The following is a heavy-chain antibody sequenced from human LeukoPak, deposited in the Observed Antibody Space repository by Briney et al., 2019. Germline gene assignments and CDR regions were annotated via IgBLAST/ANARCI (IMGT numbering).Heavy chain of an antibody. CDR3: TRVGYIDEGIDY. D-gene: IGHD5-24*01. J-gene: IGHJ4*02. CDR2: INPDGNKK. CDR1: GLTFSSSW. Sequence: GGSLRLSCAVSGLTFSSSWMDWVRQAPGKGLEWVASINPDGNKKYSADSVKGRFTISRDNAKNSLYLQMNSLRAEDTAIYYCTRVGYIDEGIDYWGQGTLVTVSS. V-gene: IGHV3-7*04.